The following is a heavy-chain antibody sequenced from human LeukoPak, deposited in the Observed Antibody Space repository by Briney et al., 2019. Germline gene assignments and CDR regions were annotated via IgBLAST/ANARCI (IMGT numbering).Heavy chain of an antibody. D-gene: IGHD3-10*01. CDR1: GFTFDDYA. V-gene: IGHV3-66*01. J-gene: IGHJ4*02. CDR3: ARDFPLLYGSGSYPLY. CDR2: IYSGGST. Sequence: GGSLRLSCAASGFTFDDYAMHWVRQAPGKGLEWVSVIYSGGSTYYADSVKGRFTISRDNSKNTLYLQMNSLRAEDTAVYYCARDFPLLYGSGSYPLYWGQGTLVTVSS.